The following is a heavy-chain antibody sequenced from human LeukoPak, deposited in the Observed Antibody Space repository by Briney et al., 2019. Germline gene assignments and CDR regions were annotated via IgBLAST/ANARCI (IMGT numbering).Heavy chain of an antibody. V-gene: IGHV3-48*03. J-gene: IGHJ3*02. CDR2: ISSSGSTI. Sequence: GGSLRLSCAASGFTFSSYEMNWVRQAPGKGLEWVSYISSSGSTIYYADSVKGRFTISRDNAKNSLYLQMNSLRAEDTALYYCARVANVEHDAFDIWGQGTMVTVSS. CDR1: GFTFSSYE. D-gene: IGHD5-24*01. CDR3: ARVANVEHDAFDI.